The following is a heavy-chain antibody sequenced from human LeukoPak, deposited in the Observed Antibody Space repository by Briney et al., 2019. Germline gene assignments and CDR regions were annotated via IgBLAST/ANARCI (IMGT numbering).Heavy chain of an antibody. CDR1: GYSFTSRW. D-gene: IGHD5-18*01. CDR3: ARQTAMGRSGDY. J-gene: IGHJ1*01. Sequence: GESLKISCKASGYSFTSRWIGWVRQMPGKGLEWMGIIDPSDSETRYTPSFQGQVTISADKSLTTAYLQWNSLKASDTAMYYCARQTAMGRSGDYWGQGTLVTVSS. V-gene: IGHV5-51*01. CDR2: IDPSDSET.